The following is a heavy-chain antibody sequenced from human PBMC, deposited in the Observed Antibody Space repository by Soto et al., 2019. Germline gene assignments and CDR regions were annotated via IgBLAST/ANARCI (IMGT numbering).Heavy chain of an antibody. D-gene: IGHD6-6*01. CDR3: AKFEYSSSAYYFDY. CDR2: FDPEDGET. J-gene: IGHJ4*02. Sequence: XSVKVSCKVSGYSLTELSMHWVRQAPGKGLEWMGGFDPEDGETIYAQKFQGRVTMTEDTSTDTAYMELSSLRSEDTAVYYCAKFEYSSSAYYFDYWGQGTLVTVSS. CDR1: GYSLTELS. V-gene: IGHV1-24*01.